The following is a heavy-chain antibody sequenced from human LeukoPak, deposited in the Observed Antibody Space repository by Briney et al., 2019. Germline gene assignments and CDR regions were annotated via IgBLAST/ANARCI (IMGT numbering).Heavy chain of an antibody. CDR2: ITDSGDNT. CDR1: GLRFGSYG. CDR3: AKDLGGSSGQP. Sequence: QPGGSLRLSCAASGLRFGSYGMTWVRQAPGKGLEWVSSITDSGDNTYYADSVKGRFTISRDNSKNTLYLQMNSLRAEDTAVYYCAKDLGGSSGQPWGQGTLVTVSS. J-gene: IGHJ5*02. V-gene: IGHV3-23*01. D-gene: IGHD1-26*01.